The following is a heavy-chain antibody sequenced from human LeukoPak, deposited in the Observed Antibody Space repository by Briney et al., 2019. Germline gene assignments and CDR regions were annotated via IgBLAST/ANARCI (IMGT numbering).Heavy chain of an antibody. V-gene: IGHV4-59*01. CDR2: IYYSGST. J-gene: IGHJ4*02. CDR1: RGSISSYY. Sequence: SETLSLTRTVSRGSISSYYWSWIRPPPGKGLEWIGYIYYSGSTNYNPSLKTRVTISVDTSKNQFSLKLTSGTAADTAVYYCARFGEVHQWLYPFDYSGQGTLVTVSS. CDR3: ARFGEVHQWLYPFDY. D-gene: IGHD6-19*01.